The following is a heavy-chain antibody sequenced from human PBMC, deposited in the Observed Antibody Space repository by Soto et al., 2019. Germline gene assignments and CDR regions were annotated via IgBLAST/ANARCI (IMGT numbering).Heavy chain of an antibody. CDR2: ISYSGST. V-gene: IGHV4-30-4*01. D-gene: IGHD3-16*01. CDR3: ASDKLRVLTTGGDAYYYGLEV. J-gene: IGHJ6*02. Sequence: QVQLQEAGPGLVKPSETLSLTCTVSGGSIRSGYYYWSWIRQPPGKGLEWIGYISYSGSTYYNPAPTSPCTISIDTSKKRSPIEPRSLTAAATAAYYSASDKLRVLTTGGDAYYYGLEVWGQGTRVTCSS. CDR1: GGSIRSGYYY.